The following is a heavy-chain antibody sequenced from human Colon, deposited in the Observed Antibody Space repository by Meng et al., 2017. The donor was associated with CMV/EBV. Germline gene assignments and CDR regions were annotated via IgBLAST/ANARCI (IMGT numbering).Heavy chain of an antibody. D-gene: IGHD6-25*01. CDR1: GFSFSSYD. Sequence: GKSLKISCAASGFSFSSYDMSWARQAPGKGLEWVSTISGSGGSTYYADSVKGRFTISRDNSKNTLYLQMNSLTAEDTALYYCDGSDFWGQGTLVTVSS. CDR2: ISGSGGST. J-gene: IGHJ4*02. CDR3: DGSDF. V-gene: IGHV3-23*01.